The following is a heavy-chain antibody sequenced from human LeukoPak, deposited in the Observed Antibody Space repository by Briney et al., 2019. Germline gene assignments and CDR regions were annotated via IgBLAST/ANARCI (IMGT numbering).Heavy chain of an antibody. Sequence: PSETLSLTCTVSGGSISSYYWSWIRQPPGKGLEWIGYISYSGSTNFNPSLKSRVTISVDTSKNQFSLKLSSVTAADTAVYYCAKDPLYSSSSLRYYFDYWGQGTLVTVSS. CDR3: AKDPLYSSSSLRYYFDY. D-gene: IGHD6-6*01. CDR1: GGSISSYY. J-gene: IGHJ4*02. V-gene: IGHV4-59*12. CDR2: ISYSGST.